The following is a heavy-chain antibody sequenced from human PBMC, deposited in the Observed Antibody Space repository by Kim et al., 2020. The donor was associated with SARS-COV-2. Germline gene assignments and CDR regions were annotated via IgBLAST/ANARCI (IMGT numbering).Heavy chain of an antibody. CDR2: IYYSGST. D-gene: IGHD3-10*01. CDR3: AREKGTYYGSGRGYAFDI. Sequence: SETLSLTCTVSGGSISSYYWSWIRQPPGKGLEWIGYIYYSGSTNYNPSLKSRVTISVDTSKNQFSLKLSSVTAADTAVYYCAREKGTYYGSGRGYAFDIWGQGTMVTVSS. V-gene: IGHV4-59*13. J-gene: IGHJ3*02. CDR1: GGSISSYY.